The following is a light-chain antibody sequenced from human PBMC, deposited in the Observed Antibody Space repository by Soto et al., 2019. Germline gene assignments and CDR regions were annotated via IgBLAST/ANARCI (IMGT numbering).Light chain of an antibody. CDR2: TAS. J-gene: IGKJ5*01. Sequence: EIVLTQSPGTLSLSPGEGATLSCRASQSVSRNYLAWYQQKPGQAPRLLIYTASRRATGIPDRFSGSGSGTDFPLTISRLEPEDSAVYYCQQYSRAPITFGPGTRLEIK. CDR1: QSVSRNY. CDR3: QQYSRAPIT. V-gene: IGKV3-20*01.